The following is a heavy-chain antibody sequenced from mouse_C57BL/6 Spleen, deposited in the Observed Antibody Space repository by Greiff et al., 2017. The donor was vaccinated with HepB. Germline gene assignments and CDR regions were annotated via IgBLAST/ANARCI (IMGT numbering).Heavy chain of an antibody. V-gene: IGHV1-80*01. J-gene: IGHJ4*01. CDR1: GYAFSSYW. CDR3: ARSHITTVVDYAMDY. D-gene: IGHD1-1*01. Sequence: VKLMESGAELVKPGASVKISCKASGYAFSSYWMNWVKQRPGKGLEWIGQIYPGDGDTNYNGKFKGKATLTADKSSSTAYMQLSSLTSEDSAVYFCARSHITTVVDYAMDYWGQGTSVTVSS. CDR2: IYPGDGDT.